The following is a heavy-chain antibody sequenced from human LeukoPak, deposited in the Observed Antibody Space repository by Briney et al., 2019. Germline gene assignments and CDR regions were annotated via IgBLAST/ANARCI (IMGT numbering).Heavy chain of an antibody. CDR1: GGTFSSYA. D-gene: IGHD2-2*02. Sequence: SVKVSCKASGGTFSSYAISWVRQAPGQGLEWMGRIIPIFGIANYAQKFQGRVTITADKSTSTAYMELSSLRSEDTAVYYCARELGYCSSTSCSTKYGMDAWGQGTTVTVSS. CDR3: ARELGYCSSTSCSTKYGMDA. J-gene: IGHJ6*02. CDR2: IIPIFGIA. V-gene: IGHV1-69*04.